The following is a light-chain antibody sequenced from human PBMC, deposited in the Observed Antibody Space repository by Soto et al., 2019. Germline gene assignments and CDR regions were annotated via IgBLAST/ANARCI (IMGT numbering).Light chain of an antibody. Sequence: DIQMTQSPSTLSASVGDRVTITCRASQSISTWLAWYQQKPGQAPKLLIYKASSLEGGVPSRFGGSGSGTLFNITISSLHPDDFATYYCQQYNTYPLTFGGGTTVDIK. CDR2: KAS. CDR3: QQYNTYPLT. CDR1: QSISTW. V-gene: IGKV1-5*03. J-gene: IGKJ4*01.